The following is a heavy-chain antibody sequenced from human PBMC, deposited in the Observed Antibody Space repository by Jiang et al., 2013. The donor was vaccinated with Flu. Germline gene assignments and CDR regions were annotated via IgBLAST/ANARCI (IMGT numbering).Heavy chain of an antibody. V-gene: IGHV4-61*08. CDR2: IYYSGST. CDR3: ARAKGFPVDDY. Sequence: PGLVKPSETLSLTCTVSGGSISSSANYWSWIRQPPGKGLEWTGYIYYSGSTNYNPSLKSRVTISVDTSKNQFSLKLSSVTAADTAVYYCARAKGFPVDDYWGQGTLVTVSS. J-gene: IGHJ4*02. CDR1: GGSISSSANY. D-gene: IGHD2-15*01.